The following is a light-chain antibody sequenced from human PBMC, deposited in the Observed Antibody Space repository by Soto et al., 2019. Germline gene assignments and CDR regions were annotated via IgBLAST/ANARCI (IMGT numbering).Light chain of an antibody. CDR2: GAS. V-gene: IGKV3-15*01. CDR1: QSVSSN. J-gene: IGKJ4*01. CDR3: QNDSSWPLT. Sequence: VMTQSPATLSVSPGDRATLSCRASQSVSSNLAWYQQNPGQAPRLLIYGASTRASGIPDRLSGSGSGTEFILTISILQSEHLAVYYCQNDSSWPLTFGEGTKVEIK.